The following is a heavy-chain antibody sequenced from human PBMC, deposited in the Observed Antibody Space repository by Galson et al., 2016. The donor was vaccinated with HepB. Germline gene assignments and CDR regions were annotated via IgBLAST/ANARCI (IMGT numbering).Heavy chain of an antibody. Sequence: SLRLSCAASGFTFSDYGMHWVRQAPDKGLEWVTVIAHDGSIAFYADSVKGRFTASRDNSRNTLYLQMNNLINEDSALYYCTKEPARRVSGWYFEEWSQGTLVTVSS. J-gene: IGHJ4*02. CDR3: TKEPARRVSGWYFEE. D-gene: IGHD6-19*01. CDR1: GFTFSDYG. CDR2: IAHDGSIA. V-gene: IGHV3-30*18.